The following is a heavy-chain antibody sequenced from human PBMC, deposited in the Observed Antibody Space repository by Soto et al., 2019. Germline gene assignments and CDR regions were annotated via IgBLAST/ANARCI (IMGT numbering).Heavy chain of an antibody. CDR3: AREQLQVVIPDY. D-gene: IGHD6-13*01. CDR2: IKQDGSEK. CDR1: GFTFSSYW. J-gene: IGHJ4*02. V-gene: IGHV3-7*01. Sequence: EVPLVESGGGLVQPGGSLRLSCAASGFTFSSYWMNWVRQAPGKGLEWVANIKQDGSEKYYVDSVKGRFTISRDTTKNSIYLQMNSLRAEDTAVYYCAREQLQVVIPDYWGQGTLVTVSS.